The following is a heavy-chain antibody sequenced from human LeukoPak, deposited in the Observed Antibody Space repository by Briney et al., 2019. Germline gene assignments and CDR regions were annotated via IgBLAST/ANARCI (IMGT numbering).Heavy chain of an antibody. J-gene: IGHJ4*02. Sequence: PSETLSLTCTVSGGSISSSSYYWGWIRQPPGKGLEWIGSIYYSGSTYYNPSLKSRVTISVDTSKNQFSLKLSSVTAADTAVYYCARGLDDSSGYYENYWGQGTLVTVSS. V-gene: IGHV4-39*01. CDR3: ARGLDDSSGYYENY. CDR1: GGSISSSSYY. CDR2: IYYSGST. D-gene: IGHD3-22*01.